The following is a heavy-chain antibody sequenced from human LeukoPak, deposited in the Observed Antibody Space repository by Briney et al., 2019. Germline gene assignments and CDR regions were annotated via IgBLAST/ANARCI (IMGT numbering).Heavy chain of an antibody. D-gene: IGHD3-22*01. CDR3: ARSTERITMIVASSDY. Sequence: GSLRLSCSASGFTFSTYSMNWIRQPPGKGLEWIGSIYYSGSTYYNPSLKSRVTISVGTSKNQFSLKLSSVTAADTAVYYCARSTERITMIVASSDYWGQGTLVTVSS. J-gene: IGHJ4*02. CDR2: IYYSGST. V-gene: IGHV4-39*01. CDR1: GFTFSTYS.